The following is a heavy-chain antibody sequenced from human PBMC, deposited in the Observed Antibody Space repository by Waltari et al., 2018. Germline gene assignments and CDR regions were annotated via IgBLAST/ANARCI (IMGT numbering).Heavy chain of an antibody. D-gene: IGHD6-19*01. CDR3: ARDISGWFDAFDI. J-gene: IGHJ3*02. CDR1: GYTFTGYY. V-gene: IGHV1-2*06. CDR2: INPNSGGT. Sequence: QVQLVQSGAEVKKPGASVKVSCKASGYTFTGYYMHWVRQAPGQGLEWMGRINPNSGGTNYAQKFQGRVTMTRDTSVSTAYMELSRLRPDDTAVYYCARDISGWFDAFDIWGQGTMVTVSS.